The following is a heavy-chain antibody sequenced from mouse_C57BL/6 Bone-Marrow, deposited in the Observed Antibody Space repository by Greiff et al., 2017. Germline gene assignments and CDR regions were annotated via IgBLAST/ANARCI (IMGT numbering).Heavy chain of an antibody. Sequence: VQLQQSGPELVKPGASVKISCKASGYAFSSSWMNWVKQRPGKGLEWIGRIYPGDGDTNYNGKFKGKATLTADKSSSTAYMQLSSLTAEDSTVYFCARLVWFADRGQSLLVTVS. V-gene: IGHV1-82*01. CDR1: GYAFSSSW. CDR2: IYPGDGDT. J-gene: IGHJ3*01. CDR3: ARLVWFAD.